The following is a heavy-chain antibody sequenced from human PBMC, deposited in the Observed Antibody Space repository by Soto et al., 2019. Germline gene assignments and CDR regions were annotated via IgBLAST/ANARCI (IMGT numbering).Heavy chain of an antibody. V-gene: IGHV4-39*01. CDR2: IYYSGST. CDR1: GGSISSSSYY. J-gene: IGHJ4*02. D-gene: IGHD4-17*01. Sequence: SETLSLTCTVSGGSISSSSYYWGWIRQPPGKGLEWIGSIYYSGSTYYNPSLKSRVTISVDTSKNQFSLKLSSVTAADTAVYYCARSRGDYGGDFDYWGRGTLVTVSS. CDR3: ARSRGDYGGDFDY.